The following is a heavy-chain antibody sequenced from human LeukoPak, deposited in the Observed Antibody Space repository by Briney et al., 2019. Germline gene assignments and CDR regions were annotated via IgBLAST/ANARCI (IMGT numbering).Heavy chain of an antibody. CDR3: AKAPRSSYYDSSRYCDY. CDR1: GFIFSNNG. J-gene: IGHJ4*02. V-gene: IGHV3-30*02. CDR2: MRYDGSNK. Sequence: GGSLRLSCAASGFIFSNNGMHWVRQAPGRGLEWVAFMRYDGSNKYYADSVKGRFTISRDNSKNTLYLQMNSLRAEDSAVYYSAKAPRSSYYDSSRYCDYWGQGTLVTVSS. D-gene: IGHD3-22*01.